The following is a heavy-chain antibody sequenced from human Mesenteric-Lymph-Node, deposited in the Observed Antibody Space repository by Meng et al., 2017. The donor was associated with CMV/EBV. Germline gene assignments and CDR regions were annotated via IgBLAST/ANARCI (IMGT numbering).Heavy chain of an antibody. D-gene: IGHD4-11*01. V-gene: IGHV3-30*02. CDR3: AKVLVVGNYPYYYGMDV. CDR1: GFDFSAYG. Sequence: GESLKISCAASGFDFSAYGMPWVRQAPGMGLEWVAFIHFDGSYKYYADSVKGRFTISRDNSKKTLYVQMNRLRDEDTAVYYCAKVLVVGNYPYYYGMDVWGQGTTVTVSS. CDR2: IHFDGSYK. J-gene: IGHJ6*02.